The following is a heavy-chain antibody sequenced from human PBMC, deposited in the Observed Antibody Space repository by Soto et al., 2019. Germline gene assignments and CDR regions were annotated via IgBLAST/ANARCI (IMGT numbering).Heavy chain of an antibody. CDR2: IYWDDDK. V-gene: IGHV2-5*02. J-gene: IGHJ4*02. D-gene: IGHD3-10*01. CDR1: EFSLTTSGVG. CDR3: GRGRGSARSTYFDY. Sequence: QITLKESGLTLVKPTQTLTLTCTFSEFSLTTSGVGVGWIRQPPAKALEWLALIYWDDDKRYSPSLKNRLTITKDTSRNQVVLTMTNMDPVDTATYYCGRGRGSARSTYFDYWGQGTLVTVS.